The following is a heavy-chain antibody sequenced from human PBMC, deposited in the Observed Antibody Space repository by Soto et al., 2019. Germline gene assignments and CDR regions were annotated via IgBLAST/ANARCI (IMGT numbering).Heavy chain of an antibody. CDR3: ARLPQKDDFWSGLSPPDY. V-gene: IGHV4-39*01. CDR2: IYYSGST. Sequence: SETLSLTCTVSGGSISSSSYYWGWIRQPPGKGLEWIGSIYYSGSTYYNPSLKSRVTISVDTSKNQFSLKLSSVTAADTAVYYCARLPQKDDFWSGLSPPDYWGQGTLVTVSS. CDR1: GGSISSSSYY. D-gene: IGHD3-3*01. J-gene: IGHJ4*02.